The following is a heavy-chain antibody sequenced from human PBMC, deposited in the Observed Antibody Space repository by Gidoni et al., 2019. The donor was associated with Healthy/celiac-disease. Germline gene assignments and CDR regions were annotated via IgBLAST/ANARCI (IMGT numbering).Heavy chain of an antibody. V-gene: IGHV3-33*01. CDR2: IWYDGSNK. Sequence: QVQLVESGGGVVQPGRSLRLSCAASGFPFSSYGMHWVRQAPGKGLEWVAVIWYDGSNKYYADSVKGRFTISRDNSKNTLYLQMNSLRAEDTAVYYCARDSRPSGSYYLGYWGQGTLVTVSS. CDR1: GFPFSSYG. J-gene: IGHJ4*02. CDR3: ARDSRPSGSYYLGY. D-gene: IGHD1-26*01.